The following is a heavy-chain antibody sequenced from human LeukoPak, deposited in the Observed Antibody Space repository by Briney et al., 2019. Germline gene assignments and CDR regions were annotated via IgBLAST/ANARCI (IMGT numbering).Heavy chain of an antibody. CDR2: IRQDGGDK. D-gene: IGHD5-18*01. V-gene: IGHV3-7*01. CDR3: ARGQRRHTDMAPSFDY. CDR1: GFTFSSYW. J-gene: IGHJ4*02. Sequence: GGSLRLSCAASGFTFSSYWMTWVRQAPGKGLEWVANIRQDGGDKYYVDSVKGRFTISRDNAESSLFLQMNSLRAEDTAVYYCARGQRRHTDMAPSFDYWGQGTLVTVSS.